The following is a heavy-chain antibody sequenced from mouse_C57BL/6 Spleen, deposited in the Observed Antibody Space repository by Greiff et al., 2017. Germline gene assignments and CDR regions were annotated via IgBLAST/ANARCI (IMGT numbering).Heavy chain of an antibody. CDR2: IHPSDSDT. V-gene: IGHV1-74*01. D-gene: IGHD2-3*01. Sequence: QVQLKQPGAELVKPGASVKVSCKASGYTFTSYWMHWVKQRPGQGLEWIGRIHPSDSDTNYNQKFKGKATLTVDKSSSTAYMQLSSLTSEDSAVYYCAIPSEADDGPLYYWGQGTTLTVSS. CDR3: AIPSEADDGPLYY. CDR1: GYTFTSYW. J-gene: IGHJ2*01.